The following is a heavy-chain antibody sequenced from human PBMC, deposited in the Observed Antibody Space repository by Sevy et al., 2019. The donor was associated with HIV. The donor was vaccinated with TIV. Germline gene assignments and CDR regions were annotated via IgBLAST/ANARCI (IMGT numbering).Heavy chain of an antibody. CDR1: GGSISSYH. CDR2: IYYSGSP. J-gene: IGHJ3*02. V-gene: IGHV4-59*01. Sequence: SETLSLTCTVSGGSISSYHWSWIRQPPGKGLEWIGYIYYSGSPNYNPSLKSRVTISVDTSKNQFSLRLSSVTAADTAVYYCERHGPNWVDAFDIWGQGTVVTVSS. CDR3: ERHGPNWVDAFDI. D-gene: IGHD7-27*01.